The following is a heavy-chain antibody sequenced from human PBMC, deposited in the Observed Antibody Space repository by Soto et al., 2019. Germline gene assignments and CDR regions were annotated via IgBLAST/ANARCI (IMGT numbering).Heavy chain of an antibody. V-gene: IGHV3-23*01. Sequence: EVQLLESGGGLVQPGGSLRLSCAASGFTFSSYAMSWVHQAPGKGLEWVSAISGSGGSTYYADSVKGGFTISRDNSKNTLYLQMNSLRAEDTAVYYCAKDLSDIVVVPAAMTFDYWGQGTLVTVSS. CDR2: ISGSGGST. J-gene: IGHJ4*02. CDR3: AKDLSDIVVVPAAMTFDY. CDR1: GFTFSSYA. D-gene: IGHD2-2*01.